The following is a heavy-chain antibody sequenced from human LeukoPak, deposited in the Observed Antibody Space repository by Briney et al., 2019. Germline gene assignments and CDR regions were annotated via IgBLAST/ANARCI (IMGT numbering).Heavy chain of an antibody. CDR1: GFTFSSYA. J-gene: IGHJ4*02. V-gene: IGHV3-30*04. CDR2: ISYDGSNK. Sequence: PGRSLRLSCAASGFTFSSYAMHWVRQAPGKGLEWVAVISYDGSNKYYADSVKGRFTISRDNSKNTLYLQMNSLRAEDTAVYYCARDSYPNGDYILDYWGQGTLVTVSS. D-gene: IGHD4-17*01. CDR3: ARDSYPNGDYILDY.